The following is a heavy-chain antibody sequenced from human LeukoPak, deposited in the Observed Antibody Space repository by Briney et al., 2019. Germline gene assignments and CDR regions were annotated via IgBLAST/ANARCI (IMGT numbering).Heavy chain of an antibody. CDR3: TTQKEDVGEDAFDI. CDR1: GFTFSSYW. V-gene: IGHV3-15*01. Sequence: AGGSLRLSCAASGFTFSSYWMSWVRQAPGKGLEWVGRIKSKTDGGTTDYAAPVKGRFTISRDDSKNTLYLQMNSLKTEDTAVYYCTTQKEDVGEDAFDIWGQGTMVTVSS. CDR2: IKSKTDGGTT. D-gene: IGHD3-10*01. J-gene: IGHJ3*02.